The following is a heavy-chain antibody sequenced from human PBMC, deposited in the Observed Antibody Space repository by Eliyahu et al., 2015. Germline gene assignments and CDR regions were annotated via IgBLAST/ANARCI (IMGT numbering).Heavy chain of an antibody. J-gene: IGHJ4*02. V-gene: IGHV3-7*01. D-gene: IGHD3-16*01. CDR3: ARDWGWGFDF. CDR1: GXTXXGXW. Sequence: EVQVVESGGGLVQPGGSLXLSCAAPGXTXXGXWXXWIRQAPGKGPEWVGNVNIDGSEKNYVDSLRGRFTISRDSARDLVYLQMSGLTAEDTAVYYCARDWGWGFDFWGQGTLVTVSS. CDR2: VNIDGSEK.